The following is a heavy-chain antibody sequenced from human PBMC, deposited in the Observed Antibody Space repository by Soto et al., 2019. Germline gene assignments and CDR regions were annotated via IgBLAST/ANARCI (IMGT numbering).Heavy chain of an antibody. J-gene: IGHJ4*02. CDR3: PKPLGQWPPLVDIDY. Sequence: GGSLRLSCAASGFTFSNAWMSWVRQAPGKGLEWVGRIKSKTDGGTTDYAAPVKGRFTISRDNSKNTLSLQMNSLKAADTAAYHCPKPLGQWPPLVDIDYWGQGTLATVSS. CDR1: GFTFSNAW. V-gene: IGHV3-15*01. CDR2: IKSKTDGGTT. D-gene: IGHD6-19*01.